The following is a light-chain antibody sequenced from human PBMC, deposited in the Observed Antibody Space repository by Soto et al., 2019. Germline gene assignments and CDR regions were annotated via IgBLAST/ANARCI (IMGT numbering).Light chain of an antibody. CDR1: QSVASN. J-gene: IGKJ2*01. Sequence: EIVMTQSPASLSVSPGDGATLSCRASQSVASNVAWYQQKPGQGPRLLIHGASTRAVGVPAMFSGSGSGTDFTLDINILQSEDSAVYYWQQYHNWPPQYTFGHGKTLQIK. CDR3: QQYHNWPPQYT. V-gene: IGKV3-15*01. CDR2: GAS.